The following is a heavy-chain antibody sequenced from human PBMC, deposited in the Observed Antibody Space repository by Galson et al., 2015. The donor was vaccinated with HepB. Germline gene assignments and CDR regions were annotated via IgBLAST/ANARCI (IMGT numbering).Heavy chain of an antibody. CDR1: GFSVTNNGVA. J-gene: IGHJ3*02. Sequence: PALVKPTQTLTLTCTCSGFSVTNNGVAVAWIRQPPGKALEWLTTIYWDDTKTFSPSLESRLTFTIDSSKNQVVLTLANVDPVDTATYFCAYSQTTVTSAFDTGGPGTMVTVSS. V-gene: IGHV2-5*02. CDR3: AYSQTTVTSAFDT. CDR2: IYWDDTK. D-gene: IGHD4-11*01.